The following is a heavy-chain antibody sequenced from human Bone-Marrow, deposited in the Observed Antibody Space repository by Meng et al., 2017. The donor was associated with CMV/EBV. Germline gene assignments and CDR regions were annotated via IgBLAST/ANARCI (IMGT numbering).Heavy chain of an antibody. CDR2: INPNSGGT. V-gene: IGHV1-2*02. Sequence: ASEKVPCSASGYTFPGYYMHWVRQAPGQGLEWMGWINPNSGGTNYAQKFQGRVTMTRDTSTSTAYMELSRLGSVDTAVYYCARGQRSHYSSSSYMDVWGQGTTVTVSS. D-gene: IGHD6-6*01. J-gene: IGHJ6*02. CDR1: GYTFPGYY. CDR3: ARGQRSHYSSSSYMDV.